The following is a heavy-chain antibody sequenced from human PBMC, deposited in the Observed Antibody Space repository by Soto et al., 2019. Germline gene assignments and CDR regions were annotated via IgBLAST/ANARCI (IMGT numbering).Heavy chain of an antibody. V-gene: IGHV3-74*01. CDR3: SRDLDYYRSGTPPP. Sequence: PGGSLRLSCTASGFTFNIYWMHWVRQAPGKGLVWVSRINGEGSTTNYADSVQGRFTISRDNARNTLYLQMNSLRAEDTAVYYCSRDLDYYRSGTPPPWAQGTLVTVSS. CDR2: INGEGSTT. CDR1: GFTFNIYW. D-gene: IGHD3-10*01. J-gene: IGHJ5*02.